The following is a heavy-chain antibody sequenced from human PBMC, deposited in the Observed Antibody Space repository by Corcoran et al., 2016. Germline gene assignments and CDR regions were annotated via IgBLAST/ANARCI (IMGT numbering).Heavy chain of an antibody. CDR3: ARGRGYSYGSFDS. J-gene: IGHJ4*02. CDR1: GVAFINQA. Sequence: QVQLVQSGTEVRKPGSLVKVSCKASGVAFINQAINWVRQAPGQGLEWVGGIFPIFGSADYTQKFQGRVTITADESTGTAYMELRSLRPEDTAIYYCARGRGYSYGSFDSWGQGTLVTVSS. CDR2: IFPIFGSA. D-gene: IGHD5-18*01. V-gene: IGHV1-69*01.